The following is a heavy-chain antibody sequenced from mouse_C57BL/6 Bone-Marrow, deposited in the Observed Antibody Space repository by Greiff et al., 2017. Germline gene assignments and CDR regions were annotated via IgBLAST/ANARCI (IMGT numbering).Heavy chain of an antibody. D-gene: IGHD1-1*01. Sequence: VQLKESGAELVRPGASVKLSCTASGFNIKDDYMHWVKQRPEQGLEWIGWIDPENGDTEYASKFQGKATITADTSSNTAYMELRSLTSEDSAVYFCARAPLYYYGLYWGQGTTLTVSS. CDR3: ARAPLYYYGLY. CDR1: GFNIKDDY. V-gene: IGHV14-4*01. J-gene: IGHJ2*01. CDR2: IDPENGDT.